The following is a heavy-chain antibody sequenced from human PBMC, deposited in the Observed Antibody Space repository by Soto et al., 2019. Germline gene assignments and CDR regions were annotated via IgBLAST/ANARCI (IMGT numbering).Heavy chain of an antibody. Sequence: PSETLSLTCGVSGDSITTYKWWTCVRQTPGKGLEWIGEIYDSGNTRYNPSLKSRVTISKDTSKNELSLKLDSVTVADTAVYYCATCQLGEYYYAMDIWGQGTTVTVYS. CDR3: ATCQLGEYYYAMDI. V-gene: IGHV4-4*02. CDR1: GDSITTYKW. CDR2: IYDSGNT. J-gene: IGHJ6*02. D-gene: IGHD7-27*01.